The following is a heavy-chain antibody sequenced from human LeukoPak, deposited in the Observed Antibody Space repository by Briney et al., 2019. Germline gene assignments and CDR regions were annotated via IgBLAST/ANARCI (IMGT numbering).Heavy chain of an antibody. CDR1: GDSISSYY. D-gene: IGHD3-9*01. V-gene: IGHV4-59*01. CDR3: ARGVGLTGYYNTPIRAFDI. CDR2: IYYSGST. J-gene: IGHJ3*02. Sequence: SETLSLTCTVSGDSISSYYWSWIRQPPGKGLEWIGYIYYSGSTNYNPPLKSRVTISVDTSKNQFSLKLSSVTAADTAVYYCARGVGLTGYYNTPIRAFDIWGQGTMVTVSS.